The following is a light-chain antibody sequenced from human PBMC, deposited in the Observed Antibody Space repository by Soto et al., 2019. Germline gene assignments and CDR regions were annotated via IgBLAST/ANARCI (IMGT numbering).Light chain of an antibody. V-gene: IGLV7-43*01. CDR2: STD. CDR1: TGAVTSGHY. Sequence: QTVVTQEPSLTVSLGGTVTLTCASSTGAVTSGHYANWLQQKPGQAPRALIYSTDTKHSWTPARFSGSLLGGKAALTLSGVRPEDEADYYCLLYYGGAVIFGGGTKLTVL. J-gene: IGLJ2*01. CDR3: LLYYGGAVI.